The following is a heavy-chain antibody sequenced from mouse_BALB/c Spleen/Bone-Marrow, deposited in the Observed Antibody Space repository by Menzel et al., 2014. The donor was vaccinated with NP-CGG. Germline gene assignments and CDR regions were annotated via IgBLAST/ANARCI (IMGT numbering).Heavy chain of an antibody. CDR1: GYTFTSYV. CDR3: ASHDGYYVGWYFDV. Sequence: EVQLQQSGPELVKPGTSVKMSCKASGYTFTSYVMHWVKQKPGQGLEWIGYIIPYNDGTKYNEKFKGKATLTSDKSSSTAYIELSSLTSGDSAVYYCASHDGYYVGWYFDVWGAGTTVTVSS. V-gene: IGHV1-14*01. D-gene: IGHD2-3*01. J-gene: IGHJ1*01. CDR2: IIPYNDGT.